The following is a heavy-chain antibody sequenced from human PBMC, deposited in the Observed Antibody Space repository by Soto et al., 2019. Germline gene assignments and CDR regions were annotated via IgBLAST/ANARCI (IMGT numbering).Heavy chain of an antibody. D-gene: IGHD3-22*01. CDR2: INHSGST. CDR1: GGSFSGYY. V-gene: IGHV4-34*01. Sequence: QVQLQQWGAGLLKPSETLSLTCAVYGGSFSGYYWSWIRQPPGKGLEWIGEINHSGSTNYNPSLKSRVTISVDTSKNQFSLKLSSVTAADTAVYYCANLRTYDSSGLGAFDIWGQGTMVTVSS. J-gene: IGHJ3*02. CDR3: ANLRTYDSSGLGAFDI.